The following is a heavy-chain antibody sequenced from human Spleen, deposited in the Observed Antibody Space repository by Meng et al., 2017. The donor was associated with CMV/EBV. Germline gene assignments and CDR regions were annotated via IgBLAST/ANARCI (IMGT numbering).Heavy chain of an antibody. J-gene: IGHJ3*02. V-gene: IGHV4-61*08. Sequence: GSLRLSCTVSGDSISSDAYYWSWIRQPPGKGLEWIGYIFYGGSTNYNPSLKSRVTISVDPSKNQCSLRLCSVTAADTAVYYCAREDSYGMGLDALDIWGQGTMVTVSS. D-gene: IGHD5-18*01. CDR3: AREDSYGMGLDALDI. CDR2: IFYGGST. CDR1: GDSISSDAYY.